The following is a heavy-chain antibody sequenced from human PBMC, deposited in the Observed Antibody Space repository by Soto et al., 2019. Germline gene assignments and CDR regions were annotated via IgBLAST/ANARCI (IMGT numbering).Heavy chain of an antibody. D-gene: IGHD3-9*01. V-gene: IGHV4-34*01. Sequence: SETLSLTCAVYGGSFSGYYWSWIRQPPGKGLEWIGEINHSGSTNYNPSLKSRVTISVDTSKNQFSLKLSSVTAADTAVYYCARAHPYYDILTGYYNVFYFDYWGQGTLVTVS. CDR1: GGSFSGYY. J-gene: IGHJ4*02. CDR3: ARAHPYYDILTGYYNVFYFDY. CDR2: INHSGST.